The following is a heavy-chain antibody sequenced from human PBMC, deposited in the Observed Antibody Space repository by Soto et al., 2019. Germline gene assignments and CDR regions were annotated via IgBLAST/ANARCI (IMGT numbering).Heavy chain of an antibody. V-gene: IGHV4-31*03. CDR2: IYYSGST. CDR1: GGSISSGGYY. D-gene: IGHD3-16*01. CDR3: ARMGLQSLILGY. Sequence: PSETLSLTCTVSGGSISSGGYYWSWIRQHPGKGLEWIGYIYYSGSTYYNPSLKSRVTISVDTSKNQFSLKLSSVTAADTAVYYCARMGLQSLILGYWGQGTLVTVSS. J-gene: IGHJ4*02.